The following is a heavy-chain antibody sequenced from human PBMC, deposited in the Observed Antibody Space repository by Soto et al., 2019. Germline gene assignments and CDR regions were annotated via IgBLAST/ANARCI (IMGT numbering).Heavy chain of an antibody. D-gene: IGHD4-17*01. CDR1: GGTFSSYT. V-gene: IGHV1-69*02. CDR2: IIPILGIA. Sequence: QVQLVQSGAEVKKPGSSVKVSCKASGGTFSSYTINWVRQAPGQGLEWMGRIIPILGIANYAQKFQGRVTMTADKSTSTAYMELSSLRSEETAVYYCARHYGDYNGGYWGQGTLVTVSS. CDR3: ARHYGDYNGGY. J-gene: IGHJ4*02.